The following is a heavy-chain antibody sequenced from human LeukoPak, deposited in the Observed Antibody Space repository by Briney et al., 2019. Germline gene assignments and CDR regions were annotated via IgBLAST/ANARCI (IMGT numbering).Heavy chain of an antibody. CDR3: VKDKGTYCGGDCPPGDY. CDR2: ISVSGGSS. V-gene: IGHV3-23*01. D-gene: IGHD2-21*01. Sequence: GGSLRLSCAASGFTFYHYAMGWVRQAPGKGLEWFSAISVSGGSSFYADSVKGRFTISRDNSKNTVYLQMNSLRPEDTAIYYCVKDKGTYCGGDCPPGDYWGQGTPVTVSS. J-gene: IGHJ4*02. CDR1: GFTFYHYA.